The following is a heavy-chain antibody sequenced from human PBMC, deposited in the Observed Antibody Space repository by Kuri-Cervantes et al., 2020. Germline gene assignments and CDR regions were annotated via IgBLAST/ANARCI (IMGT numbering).Heavy chain of an antibody. CDR2: ISYDGSNK. J-gene: IGHJ6*03. V-gene: IGHV3-30*07. CDR1: GFTFSSYA. D-gene: IGHD2-15*01. CDR3: AALGYCSGGSCYGYCYYYYMDV. Sequence: GGSLRLSCAASGFTFSSYAMHWVRQAPGKGLEWVAVISYDGSNKYYADSVKGRFTISRDNSKNTLYLQMNSLRAEDTAVYYCAALGYCSGGSCYGYCYYYYMDVWGKGTTVTVSS.